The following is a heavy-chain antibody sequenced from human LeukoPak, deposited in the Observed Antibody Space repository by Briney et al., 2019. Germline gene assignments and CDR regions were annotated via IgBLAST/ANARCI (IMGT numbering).Heavy chain of an antibody. Sequence: PSETLSLTCAVYGGSFSDYYWSWIRQPPGKGLEWIGEINHSGSTIYNPSLKSRVTILVDTSKNQFSLNLNSVTAADTAVYYCGGSLNHNWFDPWGQGTLVTVSS. V-gene: IGHV4-34*01. D-gene: IGHD3-16*01. CDR3: GGSLNHNWFDP. CDR1: GGSFSDYY. CDR2: INHSGST. J-gene: IGHJ5*02.